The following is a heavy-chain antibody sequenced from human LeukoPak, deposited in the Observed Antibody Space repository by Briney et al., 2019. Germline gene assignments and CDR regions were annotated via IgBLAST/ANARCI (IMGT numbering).Heavy chain of an antibody. D-gene: IGHD5-12*01. J-gene: IGHJ4*02. CDR1: GFTFSNAW. Sequence: GGSLRLSCAASGFTFSNAWMSWVRQAPGKGLEWVGRIKSKTDGGTTDYAAPVKGRFTISRDDSKNTLYLQMNSLKTEDTAVYYCTTDRGYSGYEPSDFDYWGQGTLVTVSS. CDR2: IKSKTDGGTT. CDR3: TTDRGYSGYEPSDFDY. V-gene: IGHV3-15*01.